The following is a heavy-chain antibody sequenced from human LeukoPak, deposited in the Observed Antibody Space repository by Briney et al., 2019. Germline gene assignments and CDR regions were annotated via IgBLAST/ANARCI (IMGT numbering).Heavy chain of an antibody. CDR1: GFPFSSYA. J-gene: IGHJ4*02. V-gene: IGHV3-64*01. CDR2: ISSNGGST. D-gene: IGHD2-21*01. CDR3: ARDLAYCDGDCYSVGVDY. Sequence: GGSLRLSCAASGFPFSSYAMQWVRQAPGKGPEYVSGISSNGGSTFYANSVKGRFTISRDNSKNMVFLQMGSLRAEDTAVYYCARDLAYCDGDCYSVGVDYWGQGTLVTVSS.